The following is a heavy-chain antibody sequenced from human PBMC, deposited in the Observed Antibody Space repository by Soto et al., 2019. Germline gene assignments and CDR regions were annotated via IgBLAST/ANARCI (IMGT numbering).Heavy chain of an antibody. CDR1: GFSISSCW. V-gene: IGHV3-7*01. Sequence: RDACAAGGFSISSCWMCWVRQTPGKGLEWVANIKQDGSQNYFLGSVQGRFTISRDNAKNSLYLQMNSLRADDTAVYYCARVANFDFWSGRDYYYYYYMDVWGKGTMVTVSS. D-gene: IGHD3-3*01. J-gene: IGHJ6*03. CDR3: ARVANFDFWSGRDYYYYYYMDV. CDR2: IKQDGSQN.